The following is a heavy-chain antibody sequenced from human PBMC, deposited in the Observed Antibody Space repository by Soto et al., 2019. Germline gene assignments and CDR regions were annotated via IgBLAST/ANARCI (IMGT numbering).Heavy chain of an antibody. CDR3: ARDRGYDAHDYYYNAMDV. D-gene: IGHD3-10*01. V-gene: IGHV3-21*01. CDR2: IRGFSPYT. Sequence: LRLSCISSGFTFRTYTMNWVRQAPGKGLEWVSGIRGFSPYTFYAESVRGRFTVSRDNAKNSLFLQMDSLRAEDTAVYYCARDRGYDAHDYYYNAMDVWGQGTTVTVSS. J-gene: IGHJ6*02. CDR1: GFTFRTYT.